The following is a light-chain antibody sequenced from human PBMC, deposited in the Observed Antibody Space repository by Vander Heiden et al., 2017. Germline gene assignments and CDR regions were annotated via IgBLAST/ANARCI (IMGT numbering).Light chain of an antibody. CDR1: QSVSSN. J-gene: IGKJ1*01. Sequence: EIVMTQSPATLSGSPGERATLSCRASQSVSSNLAWYQQKPGQAPRLLIYGASTRATGIPARFSGSGSGTEFTLTISSLQSEDFAVYYCQQYNNWLWTFGQGTKVEIK. CDR2: GAS. V-gene: IGKV3-15*01. CDR3: QQYNNWLWT.